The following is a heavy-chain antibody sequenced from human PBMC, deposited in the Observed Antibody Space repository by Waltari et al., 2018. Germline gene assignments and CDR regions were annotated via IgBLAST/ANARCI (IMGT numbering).Heavy chain of an antibody. CDR1: GFTFDDYG. Sequence: EVQLVESGGGVVRPGGSLRLSCAASGFTFDDYGMSWVRQAPGKGLEWGSGINWNGGSTGYADSVKGRFTISRDNAKNSLYLQMNSLRAEDTALYHCARSNYYDSSGYHKYWGQGTLVTVSS. CDR3: ARSNYYDSSGYHKY. V-gene: IGHV3-20*01. CDR2: INWNGGST. D-gene: IGHD3-22*01. J-gene: IGHJ4*02.